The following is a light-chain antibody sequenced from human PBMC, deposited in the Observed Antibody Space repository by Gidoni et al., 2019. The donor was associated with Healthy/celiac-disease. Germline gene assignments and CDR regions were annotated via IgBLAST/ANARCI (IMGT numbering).Light chain of an antibody. CDR2: GAS. J-gene: IGKJ2*01. CDR1: QSVSSN. CDR3: QQYNNWTSYT. Sequence: DIVITQSPATLSVSPGETATLSGRASQSVSSNLAWYQQKPGQAPRLLIYGASTRATGIPARFSGSGSGTEFTLTISSLQSEDFAVYYCQQYNNWTSYTFGQGTKLEIK. V-gene: IGKV3-15*01.